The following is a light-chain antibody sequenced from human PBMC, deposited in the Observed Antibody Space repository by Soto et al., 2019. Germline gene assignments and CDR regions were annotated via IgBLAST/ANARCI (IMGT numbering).Light chain of an antibody. J-gene: IGKJ1*01. CDR2: GAS. Sequence: IVLTQSPGTLSLSPGERATLSCRASQSVSSSYLAWYQQKPGQAPRLLIYGASSRATGIPDRFSGSGSATDFTLTISRLEPEDFAVYYCQQYGSSPRTFGQGTRVEIK. CDR3: QQYGSSPRT. V-gene: IGKV3-20*01. CDR1: QSVSSSY.